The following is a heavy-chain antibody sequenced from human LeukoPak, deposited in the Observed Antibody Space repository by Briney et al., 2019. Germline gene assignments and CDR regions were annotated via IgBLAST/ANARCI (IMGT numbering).Heavy chain of an antibody. CDR3: ARDPPYSSGWYHFDY. D-gene: IGHD6-19*01. CDR2: INPNSGGT. CDR1: GYTFTGYY. J-gene: IGHJ4*02. V-gene: IGHV1-2*02. Sequence: APVKVSCKASGYTFTGYYMHWVRQAPGQGLEWMGWINPNSGGTNYAQKFQGRVTMTRDTSISTAYMELSRLRSDDTAVYYCARDPPYSSGWYHFDYWGQGTLVTVSS.